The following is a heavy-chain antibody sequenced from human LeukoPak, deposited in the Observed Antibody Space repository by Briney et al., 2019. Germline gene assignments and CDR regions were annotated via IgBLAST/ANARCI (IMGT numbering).Heavy chain of an antibody. CDR2: ISGSGGST. V-gene: IGHV3-23*01. J-gene: IGHJ4*02. D-gene: IGHD4-17*01. Sequence: PGGSLRLSCAASRFSFSSHAMSWVRQAPGKGLEWVSGISGSGGSTYYAGSVKGRFTISRDNAKNSLYVQMNSLKDEDTAVYYCARAKTLTTSDYWGRGTLVTVSS. CDR3: ARAKTLTTSDY. CDR1: RFSFSSHA.